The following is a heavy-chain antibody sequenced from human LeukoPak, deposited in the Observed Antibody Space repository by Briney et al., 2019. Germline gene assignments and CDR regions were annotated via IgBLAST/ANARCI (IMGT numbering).Heavy chain of an antibody. J-gene: IGHJ4*02. CDR1: GFTFSSYS. CDR2: ISSSSSYI. V-gene: IGHV3-21*01. Sequence: GGSLRLSCAASGFTFSSYSMNWVRQAPGKGLEWVSSISSSSSYIYYADSVKGRFTISRDNAKNSLYLQMNSLRAEDTAVYYCARASTMVRGSGFDYWGQGTLVTVSS. CDR3: ARASTMVRGSGFDY. D-gene: IGHD3-10*01.